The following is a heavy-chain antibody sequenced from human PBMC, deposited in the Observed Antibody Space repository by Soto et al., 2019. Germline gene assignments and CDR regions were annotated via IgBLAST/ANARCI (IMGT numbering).Heavy chain of an antibody. J-gene: IGHJ4*02. D-gene: IGHD3-22*01. V-gene: IGHV1-69*13. CDR1: VGTFSSYA. Sequence: SVNVPCKPSVGTFSSYAIRWVRQAPAQGVEWMGGIIPIIGTANYAQKFQGRVTITVDESTSTAYMELSSLRAEDTAVYYCARQYYYDSSGYPYFDYWGQGTLVTVSS. CDR3: ARQYYYDSSGYPYFDY. CDR2: IIPIIGTA.